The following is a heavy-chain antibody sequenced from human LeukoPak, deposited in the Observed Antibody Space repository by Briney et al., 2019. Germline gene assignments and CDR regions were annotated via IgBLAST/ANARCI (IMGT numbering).Heavy chain of an antibody. J-gene: IGHJ6*02. Sequence: PGGSLRLSCAASGFTFSSYWMSWVRQAPGKGLEWVANIKQDGSEKYYVDSVKGRFTISRDNAKNSLYLQMNSLRAEDTAVYYCARDRGPRGLYGMDVWGQGTTVTVSS. CDR2: IKQDGSEK. CDR3: ARDRGPRGLYGMDV. CDR1: GFTFSSYW. D-gene: IGHD3-16*01. V-gene: IGHV3-7*03.